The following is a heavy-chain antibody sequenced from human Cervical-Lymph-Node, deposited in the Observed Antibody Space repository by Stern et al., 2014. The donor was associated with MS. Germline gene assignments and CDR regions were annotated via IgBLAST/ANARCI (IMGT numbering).Heavy chain of an antibody. V-gene: IGHV1-46*01. D-gene: IGHD1-26*01. Sequence: QLVQSGAEVKTPGASVKVSCKASGYTFTSYYIHLVRQAPGQGLEWMGIINPSGGSTSYAQKFQGRVTMTRDTSTSTVYMELSSLRSEDTAVYYCARGGRYSGSYEGGFDYWGQGTLVTVSS. CDR2: INPSGGST. CDR3: ARGGRYSGSYEGGFDY. J-gene: IGHJ4*02. CDR1: GYTFTSYY.